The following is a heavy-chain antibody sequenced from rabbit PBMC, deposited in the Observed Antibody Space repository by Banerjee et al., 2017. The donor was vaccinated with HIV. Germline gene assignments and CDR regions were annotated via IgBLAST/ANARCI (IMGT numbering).Heavy chain of an antibody. Sequence: QEQLVESGGGLVTLGVSLKLSCKASGIDFSSYGISWVRQAPGKGLEWIGCIYTGSGSTYYASWAKGRFTITRSTSLNTVTLQMTSLTAADTATYFCARWYTYGYAGYADATYYFNLWGQGTLVTVS. V-gene: IGHV1S47*01. CDR1: GIDFSSYG. CDR3: ARWYTYGYAGYADATYYFNL. D-gene: IGHD6-1*01. J-gene: IGHJ4*01. CDR2: IYTGSGST.